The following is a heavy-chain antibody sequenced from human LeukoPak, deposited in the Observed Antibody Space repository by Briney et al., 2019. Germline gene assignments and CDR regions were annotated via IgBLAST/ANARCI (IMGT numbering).Heavy chain of an antibody. CDR2: VKSYNAGGTT. CDR1: GFSIENDW. J-gene: IGHJ4*02. V-gene: IGHV3-15*01. D-gene: IGHD2-2*01. CDR3: AKDRCSSTSCYLFDY. Sequence: GGSLRLSCAASGFSIENDWMSWVRQAPGKGLEWVGRVKSYNAGGTTHYAAPVKGRFIISRDDLKNMLYLQMDSLKTEDTAVYYCAKDRCSSTSCYLFDYWGQGTLVTVSS.